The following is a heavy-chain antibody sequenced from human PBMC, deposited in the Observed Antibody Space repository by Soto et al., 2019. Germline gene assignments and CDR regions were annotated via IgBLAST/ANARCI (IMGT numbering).Heavy chain of an antibody. D-gene: IGHD3-10*01. Sequence: GGSLRLSCAVSGFTFSDHYMDWVRQAPGKGLEWVGRSRNKARSYTTEYAASVKGRFTISRDESKNSLYLQMNSLKTEDTAVYYCARVAVSYYYDYWGQGALVTVSS. CDR1: GFTFSDHY. J-gene: IGHJ4*02. V-gene: IGHV3-72*01. CDR3: ARVAVSYYYDY. CDR2: SRNKARSYTT.